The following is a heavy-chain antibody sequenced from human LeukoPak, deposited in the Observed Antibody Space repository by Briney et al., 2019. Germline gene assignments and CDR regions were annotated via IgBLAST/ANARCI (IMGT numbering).Heavy chain of an antibody. V-gene: IGHV3-30*18. Sequence: GGSLRPSCGASGFTFSSYGMHWVRQAPGKGLEWVAVISYDGSNKYYADSVKGRFTISRDNSKNTLYLQMNSLRAEDTAVYYCAKDLVKLYYDSSGYYSTLGYWGQGTLVTVSS. J-gene: IGHJ4*02. CDR2: ISYDGSNK. D-gene: IGHD3-22*01. CDR1: GFTFSSYG. CDR3: AKDLVKLYYDSSGYYSTLGY.